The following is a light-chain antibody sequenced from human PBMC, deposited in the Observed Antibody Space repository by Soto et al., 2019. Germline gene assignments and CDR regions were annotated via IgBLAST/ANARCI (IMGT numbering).Light chain of an antibody. J-gene: IGLJ3*02. Sequence: QLVLTQPASVSGSPGQSITISCTGTSSDIGTYNLVSWYQQYPGEAPKLIIYEGSKWPPGVSDRFSGSNSGNTASLTISGLQAEDEADYYCCSYASSGIYWVFGEGTKVTVL. CDR2: EGS. V-gene: IGLV2-23*01. CDR1: SSDIGTYNL. CDR3: CSYASSGIYWV.